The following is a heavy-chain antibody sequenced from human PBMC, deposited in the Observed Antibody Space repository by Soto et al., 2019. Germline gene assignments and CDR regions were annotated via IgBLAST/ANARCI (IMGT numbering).Heavy chain of an antibody. CDR3: AREHATAYYYYGMDV. Sequence: PSDTLSLTXTVSGGSISSFYWSWIRQPPGKGLEWIGYIYYSGSTNYNPSLKSRVTISVDTSKNQFSLKLSSVTAADTAVYYCAREHATAYYYYGMDVWGQGTTVTVSS. V-gene: IGHV4-59*01. CDR1: GGSISSFY. J-gene: IGHJ6*02. CDR2: IYYSGST. D-gene: IGHD5-18*01.